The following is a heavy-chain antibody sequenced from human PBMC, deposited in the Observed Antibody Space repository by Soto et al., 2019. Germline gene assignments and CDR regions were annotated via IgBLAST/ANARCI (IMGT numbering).Heavy chain of an antibody. V-gene: IGHV4-38-2*02. CDR3: ARDSGSYDYGEGY. J-gene: IGHJ4*01. Sequence: SDTLPLTCAFSGYSISSDHYWGWIRQPPGKGLEWIGSIQHSGYTYYNPSLNSRATLSVETSKNQFSLKLSSVTAADTAVYYGARDSGSYDYGEGYWGHGRQVTV. CDR1: GYSISSDHY. CDR2: IQHSGYT. D-gene: IGHD3-22*01.